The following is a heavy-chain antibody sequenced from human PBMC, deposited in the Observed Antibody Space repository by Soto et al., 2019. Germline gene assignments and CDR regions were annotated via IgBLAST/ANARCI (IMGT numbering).Heavy chain of an antibody. CDR1: GDSVSSNDAT. J-gene: IGHJ5*01. Sequence: SQTLSLTCAISGDSVSSNDATWDWIRQSPSRGLEWLGRTYYRPRWQTDYKKSVKSRISINPDTSNNQVSLQLNSVTPDDTAVYYCARLIGNSWLDSWGQGTLVTVSS. V-gene: IGHV6-1*01. CDR3: ARLIGNSWLDS. D-gene: IGHD3-16*01. CDR2: TYYRPRWQT.